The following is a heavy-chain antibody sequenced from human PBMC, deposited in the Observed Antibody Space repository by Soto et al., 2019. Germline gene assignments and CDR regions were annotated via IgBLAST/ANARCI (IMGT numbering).Heavy chain of an antibody. CDR3: ARDLLRDPRLHSSHYYGMDV. Sequence: GGSLRLSCAASGFTVSSNYMSWVRQAPGKGLEWVSVIYSDGSTYYADSVKGRFTISRDNSKNTLYLQMNSLRAEDTAVYYCARDLLRDPRLHSSHYYGMDVWGQGTTVTVSS. CDR1: GFTVSSNY. J-gene: IGHJ6*02. D-gene: IGHD4-4*01. V-gene: IGHV3-66*01. CDR2: IYSDGST.